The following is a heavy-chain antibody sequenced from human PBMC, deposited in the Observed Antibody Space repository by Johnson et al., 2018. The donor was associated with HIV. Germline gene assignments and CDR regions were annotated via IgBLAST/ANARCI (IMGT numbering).Heavy chain of an antibody. CDR1: GFTVSSNY. V-gene: IGHV3-9*01. CDR3: AKDKAGGWAFDI. J-gene: IGHJ3*02. CDR2: ISWNSGSI. D-gene: IGHD6-19*01. Sequence: VQLVESGGGLVQPGGSLRLSCAASGFTVSSNYMSWVRQAPGKGLEWVSVISWNSGSIGYADSVKGRFTISRDNAKNSLYLQMNSLRAEDTALYYCAKDKAGGWAFDIWGQGTMVTVSS.